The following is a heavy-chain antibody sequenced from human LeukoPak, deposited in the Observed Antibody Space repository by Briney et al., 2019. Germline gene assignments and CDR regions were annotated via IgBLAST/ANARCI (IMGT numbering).Heavy chain of an antibody. Sequence: PGGSLRLSCAPSGFTVSRHGMHWVRQAPGKGLEWVAIISNDGSRKYYAHSAEGRFTIARDNSKNTLYLQMDSLRAEDTAVYYCARDRAWNYFDYWGQGTLVTVSS. V-gene: IGHV3-30*03. CDR2: ISNDGSRK. D-gene: IGHD3-3*01. CDR1: GFTVSRHG. CDR3: ARDRAWNYFDY. J-gene: IGHJ4*02.